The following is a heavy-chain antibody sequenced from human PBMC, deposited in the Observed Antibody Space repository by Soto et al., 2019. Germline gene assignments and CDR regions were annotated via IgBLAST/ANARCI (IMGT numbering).Heavy chain of an antibody. D-gene: IGHD3-10*01. CDR2: IYYSGST. CDR3: GRGPGGVGVLD. Sequence: SETLSLTCTVSGGSISSGGYYWSWIRQHPGKGLEWIGYIYYSGSTYYNPSLKSRVTISVDTSKNQFSLKLSSVTAADAAAYYGGRGPGGVGVLDWCQGTLVTVST. V-gene: IGHV4-31*03. CDR1: GGSISSGGYY. J-gene: IGHJ4*02.